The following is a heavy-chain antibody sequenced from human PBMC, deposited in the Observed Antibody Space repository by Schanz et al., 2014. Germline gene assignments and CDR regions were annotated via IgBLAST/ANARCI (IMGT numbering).Heavy chain of an antibody. CDR2: MHPNRGNT. CDR3: ASSLGWEDF. Sequence: QVQLVQSGAEVKKPGASVRVSCKASGGTFNTYDIHWVRQATGQGLEWMGWMHPNRGNTGYAQQFQGRVAMTWNTSASTAYLELTRLRSDDTAVYYCASSLGWEDFWGQGTLVTVSS. J-gene: IGHJ4*02. CDR1: GGTFNTYD. V-gene: IGHV1-8*02. D-gene: IGHD1-26*01.